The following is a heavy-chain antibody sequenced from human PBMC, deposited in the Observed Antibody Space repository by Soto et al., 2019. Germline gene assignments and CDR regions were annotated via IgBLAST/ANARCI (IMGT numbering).Heavy chain of an antibody. CDR3: ARIGGVLRYFDWLSYFDY. Sequence: AGGSLRLSCAASGFTFDDYGMSWVRQAPGKGLEWVSGINWNGGSTGYADSVKGRFTISRDNAKNSLYLQMNSLRAEDTALYYCARIGGVLRYFDWLSYFDYWGQGTLVTVSS. CDR1: GFTFDDYG. V-gene: IGHV3-20*04. J-gene: IGHJ4*02. CDR2: INWNGGST. D-gene: IGHD3-9*01.